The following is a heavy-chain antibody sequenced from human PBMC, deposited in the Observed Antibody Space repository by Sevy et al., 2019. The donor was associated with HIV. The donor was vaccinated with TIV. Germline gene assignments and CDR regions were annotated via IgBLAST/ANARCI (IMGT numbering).Heavy chain of an antibody. J-gene: IGHJ4*02. CDR2: ISGSARST. CDR1: GFILTSYA. V-gene: IGHV3-23*01. CDR3: AKDGHYYDSSGDYLNYFDY. D-gene: IGHD3-22*01. Sequence: GGSLRLSCAASGFILTSYAMSWVHQAPGKGLEWVSAISGSARSTYYADSVKGRFTISRDNSKNTLYLLINSLRAEDTAIYYCAKDGHYYDSSGDYLNYFDYWGQGALVTVSS.